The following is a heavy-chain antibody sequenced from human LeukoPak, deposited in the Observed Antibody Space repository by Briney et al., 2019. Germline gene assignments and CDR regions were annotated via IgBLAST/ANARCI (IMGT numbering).Heavy chain of an antibody. Sequence: GGSLRLSCAASGVTFSGSGVHWVRQASGKGLEWVGRIRSKANSYATAFPASVKGRFTISRDDSKNTAYLQMNSLKTEDTAVYYCARVNLILSRDYGMDVWGQGTTVTVSS. D-gene: IGHD3-3*02. V-gene: IGHV3-73*01. CDR1: GVTFSGSG. CDR3: ARVNLILSRDYGMDV. CDR2: IRSKANSYAT. J-gene: IGHJ6*02.